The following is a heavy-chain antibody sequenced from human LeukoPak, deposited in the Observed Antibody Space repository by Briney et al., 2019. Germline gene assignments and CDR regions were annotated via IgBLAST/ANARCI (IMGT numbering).Heavy chain of an antibody. CDR1: GYTSTSYG. V-gene: IGHV1-18*01. CDR2: ISAYNGNT. J-gene: IGHJ5*02. Sequence: ASEKVSCKASGYTSTSYGISWVRQAAGQWLELMGWISAYNGNTNYAQKLQGRVTMTTDTSTSTAYMELRSLRSDDTAVYYCARVSRRANWFDPWGQGTLVTVSS. CDR3: ARVSRRANWFDP.